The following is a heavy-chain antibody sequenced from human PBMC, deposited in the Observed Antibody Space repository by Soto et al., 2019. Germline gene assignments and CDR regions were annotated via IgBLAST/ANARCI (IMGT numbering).Heavy chain of an antibody. Sequence: QLQLQESGSGLVKPSQTLSLTCAVSGGSISSGGYSWSWIRQPPGKGLEWIGYIYHSGSTYYNPSLQSRVTVSVDRSQNQFALKLSSVTAADTAVYYCATVGEGYYFAYWGQGTLVTVSS. V-gene: IGHV4-30-2*01. CDR1: GGSISSGGYS. CDR3: ATVGEGYYFAY. J-gene: IGHJ4*02. D-gene: IGHD3-10*01. CDR2: IYHSGST.